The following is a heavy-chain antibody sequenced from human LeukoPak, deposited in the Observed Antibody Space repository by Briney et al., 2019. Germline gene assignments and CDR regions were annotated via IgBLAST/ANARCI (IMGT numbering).Heavy chain of an antibody. CDR1: GFTFSSYG. Sequence: GGSLRLSCAASGFTFSSYGMHWARQAPGKGLEWVAVISYDGSNKYYADSVKGRFTISRDNSKNTLYLQMSSLRAEDTAVYYCAKDRHPMVKYYYYMDVWGKGTTVTVSS. V-gene: IGHV3-30*18. CDR2: ISYDGSNK. CDR3: AKDRHPMVKYYYYMDV. D-gene: IGHD3-10*01. J-gene: IGHJ6*03.